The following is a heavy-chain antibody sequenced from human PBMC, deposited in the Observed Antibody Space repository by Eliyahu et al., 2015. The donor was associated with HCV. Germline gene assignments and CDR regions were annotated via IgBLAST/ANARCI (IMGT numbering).Heavy chain of an antibody. CDR1: GGSFSGYY. V-gene: IGHV4-34*01. Sequence: QVQLQQWGAGLLKPSETLSLTCAVYGGSFSGYYWSWIRQPPGKGLEWIGEINHSGSTNYNPSLKSRVTISVDTSKNQFSLKLSSVTAADTAVYYCARGRGYCSSTSCRTVAMVYWGQGTLVTVSS. D-gene: IGHD2-2*01. J-gene: IGHJ4*02. CDR3: ARGRGYCSSTSCRTVAMVY. CDR2: INHSGST.